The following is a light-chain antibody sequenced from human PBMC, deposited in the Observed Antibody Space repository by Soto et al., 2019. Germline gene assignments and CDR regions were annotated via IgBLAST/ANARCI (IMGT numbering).Light chain of an antibody. CDR1: SSDVGGYNY. Sequence: QSALTQPASVSGSPGQSITISCTGTSSDVGGYNYVSWYQHHPGKAPKLMIYDVSNRPSGVSDRFSGSKSGNTASLTISGLQAEDEAYYYCSSYTSSSTYVFGTGTKVTVL. V-gene: IGLV2-14*03. J-gene: IGLJ1*01. CDR3: SSYTSSSTYV. CDR2: DVS.